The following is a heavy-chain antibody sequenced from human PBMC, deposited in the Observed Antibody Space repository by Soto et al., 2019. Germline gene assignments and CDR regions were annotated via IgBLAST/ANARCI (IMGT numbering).Heavy chain of an antibody. CDR3: ARDLAWNDVQYFDY. Sequence: GASVKVSCKASGGTFSSYAISWVRQAPGQGLEWMGGIIPIFGTANYAQKFQGRVTITADESTSTAYMELSSLRSEDTALYYCARDLAWNDVQYFDYWGQGTLVTVSS. D-gene: IGHD1-1*01. V-gene: IGHV1-69*13. J-gene: IGHJ4*02. CDR2: IIPIFGTA. CDR1: GGTFSSYA.